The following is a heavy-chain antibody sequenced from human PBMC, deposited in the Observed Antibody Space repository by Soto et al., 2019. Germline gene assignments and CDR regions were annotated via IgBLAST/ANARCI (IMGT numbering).Heavy chain of an antibody. CDR3: ARGRSDRNYYDSSGYLDAFDI. CDR2: INPSGGST. Sequence: ASVKVACKASGYTFTSYYTHWVRQAPGQGLEWMGIINPSGGSTSYAQKFQGRVTMTRDTSTSTVYMELSSLRSEDTAVYYCARGRSDRNYYDSSGYLDAFDIWGQGTMVTVSS. J-gene: IGHJ3*02. D-gene: IGHD3-22*01. V-gene: IGHV1-46*01. CDR1: GYTFTSYY.